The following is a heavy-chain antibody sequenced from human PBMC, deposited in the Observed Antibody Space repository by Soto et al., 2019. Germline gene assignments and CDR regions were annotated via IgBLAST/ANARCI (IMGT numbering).Heavy chain of an antibody. Sequence: QVQLVESGGGVVQPGRSLRLSCAASGFTFSSYAMHWVRQAPGKGLEWVAVISYDGSNKYYADSVKGRFTISRDNSKNTLYLQMNSLRAEDTAVYYCARGYYYDSSGYYYWGQGTLVTVSS. J-gene: IGHJ4*02. V-gene: IGHV3-30-3*01. CDR1: GFTFSSYA. D-gene: IGHD3-22*01. CDR3: ARGYYYDSSGYYY. CDR2: ISYDGSNK.